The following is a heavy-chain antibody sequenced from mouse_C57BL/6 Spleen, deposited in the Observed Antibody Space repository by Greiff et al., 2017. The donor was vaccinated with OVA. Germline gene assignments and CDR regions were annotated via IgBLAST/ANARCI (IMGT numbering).Heavy chain of an antibody. CDR3: ARDGYDYDSAMDY. Sequence: VKLMESGAELVKPGASVKISCKASGYAFSSYWMNWVKQRPGKGLEWIGQIYPGDGDTNYNGKFKGKATLTADKSSSTAYMQLSSLTSEDSAVYFCARDGYDYDSAMDYWGQGTSVTVSS. D-gene: IGHD2-4*01. CDR1: GYAFSSYW. J-gene: IGHJ4*01. V-gene: IGHV1-80*01. CDR2: IYPGDGDT.